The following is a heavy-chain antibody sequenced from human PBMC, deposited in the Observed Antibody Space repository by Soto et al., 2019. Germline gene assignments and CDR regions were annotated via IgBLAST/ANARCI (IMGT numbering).Heavy chain of an antibody. Sequence: EVQLLESGGGLVQPGGSLRLSCATSGFTFSNYAMSWVRQAPGKGLEWVSSLSSSGSSTYYADSVKGRFTISRDNSKNTVYQQMNSLSAEDTAVYCCEEGCGGDCYSRVDCWGQGTLVTVSS. V-gene: IGHV3-23*01. D-gene: IGHD2-21*02. CDR1: GFTFSNYA. J-gene: IGHJ4*02. CDR3: EEGCGGDCYSRVDC. CDR2: LSSSGSST.